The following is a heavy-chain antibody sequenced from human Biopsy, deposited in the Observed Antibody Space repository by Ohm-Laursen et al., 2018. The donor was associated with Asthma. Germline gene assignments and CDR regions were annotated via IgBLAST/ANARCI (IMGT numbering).Heavy chain of an antibody. CDR2: VNTGNGDT. CDR1: GHNFISFA. V-gene: IGHV1-3*04. J-gene: IGHJ3*01. CDR3: ARTYYDFLTGQVKDVFGV. D-gene: IGHD3-9*01. Sequence: SVKVSRQASGHNFISFAIHWVRQAPGQRLEWMGWVNTGNGDTKYSQKFQGRVTITRDTSASTAYMELRSLRSEDTATYYCARTYYDFLTGQVKDVFGVWGQGTMVTVSS.